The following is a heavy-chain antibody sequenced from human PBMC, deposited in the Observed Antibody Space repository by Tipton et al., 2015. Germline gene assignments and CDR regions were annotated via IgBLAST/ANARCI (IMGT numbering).Heavy chain of an antibody. CDR1: GGSVSSGSYY. V-gene: IGHV4-61*01. D-gene: IGHD4-23*01. Sequence: TLSLTCTVSGGSVSSGSYYWNWIRQPPGKGLEWIGSISHSGNTNYNPSLKSRVTISVDTSKTQFSLKMSSVTASDTAVYYCARARGRHGGLFDSWGQGILVTVSS. J-gene: IGHJ4*02. CDR2: ISHSGNT. CDR3: ARARGRHGGLFDS.